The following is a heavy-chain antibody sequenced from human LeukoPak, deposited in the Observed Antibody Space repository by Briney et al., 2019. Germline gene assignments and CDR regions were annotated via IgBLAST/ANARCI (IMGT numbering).Heavy chain of an antibody. J-gene: IGHJ4*02. CDR1: GLNFDDSA. Sequence: LSGGSLILSCVASGLNFDDSAMHWVRQAPGKGLEWVSLISADGGSTFSADSVKGRFSISRDNSKNSLYLQMNSLRSEDTAMYYCAKESGKFDYWGQGTLVAVSS. V-gene: IGHV3-43*02. CDR3: AKESGKFDY. CDR2: ISADGGST.